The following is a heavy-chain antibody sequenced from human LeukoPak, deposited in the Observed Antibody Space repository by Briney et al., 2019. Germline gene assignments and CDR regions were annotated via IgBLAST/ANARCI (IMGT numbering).Heavy chain of an antibody. CDR3: ARVPKFSAIFG. Sequence: GGSLRLSCAASGFRFSDFSMNWVRQAPGKGLEWISYISSSGSPIYYADSVKGRFTIARDNAKNSLFLQMNSLRAEDTAVYYCARVPKFSAIFGWGQGTAVTVSS. CDR2: ISSSGSPI. D-gene: IGHD3-3*01. J-gene: IGHJ6*02. CDR1: GFRFSDFS. V-gene: IGHV3-48*01.